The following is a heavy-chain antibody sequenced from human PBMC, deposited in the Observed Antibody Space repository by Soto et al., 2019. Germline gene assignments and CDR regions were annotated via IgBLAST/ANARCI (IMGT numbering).Heavy chain of an antibody. Sequence: QVQLVESGGGVVQPGRSLRLSCAASGFTFSNYGMHWVRQAPGKGLEWVAVIGNDGSNKYYPDSVKGSFTISKDNSKNTLYLQKNSLGAEDTAVYYRARYEGPPDTVTTPPCGSWGQGTLLTVCS. CDR1: GFTFSNYG. CDR2: IGNDGSNK. D-gene: IGHD4-17*01. V-gene: IGHV3-33*01. J-gene: IGHJ5*02. CDR3: ARYEGPPDTVTTPPCGS.